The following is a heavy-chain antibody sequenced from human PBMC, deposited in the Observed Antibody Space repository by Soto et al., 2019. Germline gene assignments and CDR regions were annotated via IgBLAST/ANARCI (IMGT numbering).Heavy chain of an antibody. CDR2: IYWDDSK. J-gene: IGHJ4*02. CDR1: GFSLPTDRVG. Sequence: HITLKESGPTLVKPTQTLTLTCTFSGFSLPTDRVGVGWIRQPPGKALEWLAVIYWDDSKTYRPSLKSRLTITKDTSKRQVALTMTDMDPVDTATYYCAHAYGGRSLYWGQGTLVTVSS. CDR3: AHAYGGRSLY. V-gene: IGHV2-5*02. D-gene: IGHD1-26*01.